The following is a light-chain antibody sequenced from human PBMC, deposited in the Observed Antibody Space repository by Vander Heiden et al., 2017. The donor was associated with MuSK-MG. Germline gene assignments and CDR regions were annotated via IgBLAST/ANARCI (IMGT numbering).Light chain of an antibody. Sequence: DIQMTQSPSSLSASVEDRVTIPCRASQSISSYVNWDQQKPGKAPKLLIYAASSLQSGVPSRFSGSGSGTDFTLTISRLQPEDFATYYCQQSDSTPQTFGQGTKVXIK. V-gene: IGKV1-39*01. CDR3: QQSDSTPQT. J-gene: IGKJ1*01. CDR1: QSISSY. CDR2: AAS.